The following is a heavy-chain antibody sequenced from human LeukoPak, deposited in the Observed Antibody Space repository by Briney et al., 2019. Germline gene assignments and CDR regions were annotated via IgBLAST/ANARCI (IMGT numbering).Heavy chain of an antibody. CDR2: IYHSGST. CDR3: ARDGYYCGSGSYPVDY. V-gene: IGHV4-38-2*02. D-gene: IGHD3-10*01. CDR1: AYSISSGYY. J-gene: IGHJ4*02. Sequence: SETLSLTCTVSAYSISSGYYWGWIRQPPGKGLEWIGSIYHSGSTYYNPSLKSRVTISVDTSKNQFTLKLNSVTAADTAVYYCARDGYYCGSGSYPVDYWGQGTLVTVSS.